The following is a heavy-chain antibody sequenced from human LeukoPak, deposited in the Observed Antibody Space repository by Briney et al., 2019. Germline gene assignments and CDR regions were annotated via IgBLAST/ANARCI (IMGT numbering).Heavy chain of an antibody. CDR1: GGTFSGYA. D-gene: IGHD6-13*01. J-gene: IGHJ3*02. V-gene: IGHV1-69*05. CDR3: ASSRQGDSSSLNDAFDI. CDR2: IIPIFGTA. Sequence: SVKVSCKASGGTFSGYAISWVRQAPGQGLEWMGGIIPIFGTANYAQKFQGRVTITTDESTSTAYMELSSLRSEDTAVYYCASSRQGDSSSLNDAFDIWGQGTMVTVSS.